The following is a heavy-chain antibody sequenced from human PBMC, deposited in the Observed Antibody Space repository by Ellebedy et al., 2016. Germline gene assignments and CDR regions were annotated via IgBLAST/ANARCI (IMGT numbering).Heavy chain of an antibody. CDR2: IIPIFGTA. Sequence: SVKVSCXASGGTFSSYAISWVRQAPGQGLEWMGGIIPIFGTANYAQKFQGRVTITADESTSTAYMELSSLRSEDTAVYYCASPPYDFWSADTPNYYYYYYMDVWGKGTTVTVSS. V-gene: IGHV1-69*13. CDR1: GGTFSSYA. D-gene: IGHD3-3*01. J-gene: IGHJ6*03. CDR3: ASPPYDFWSADTPNYYYYYYMDV.